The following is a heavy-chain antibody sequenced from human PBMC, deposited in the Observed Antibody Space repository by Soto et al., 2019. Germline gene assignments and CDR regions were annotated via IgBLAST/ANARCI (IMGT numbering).Heavy chain of an antibody. CDR3: AKYYYDGGTFSLDH. CDR1: GYRFTSYA. V-gene: IGHV3-23*01. Sequence: PWWSLRLSCLASGYRFTSYAMAWFRQGPGMRLEWVSAIDGDGGTSFYADSVKGRFIISRDNSKNTLYLQMNSLRADDTAFYYCAKYYYDGGTFSLDHWGQGTLVTVSS. D-gene: IGHD3-22*01. J-gene: IGHJ4*02. CDR2: IDGDGGTS.